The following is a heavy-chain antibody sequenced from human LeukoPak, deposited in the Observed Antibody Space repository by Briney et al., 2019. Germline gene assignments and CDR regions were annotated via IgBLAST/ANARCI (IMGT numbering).Heavy chain of an antibody. J-gene: IGHJ6*02. D-gene: IGHD3-3*01. CDR2: IKQDGSEK. CDR1: GFTFSSYW. V-gene: IGHV3-7*03. CDR3: ARGFLEWLYGMDV. Sequence: PGGSLRLSCAASGFTFSSYWMSWVRQAPGKGLEWVANIKQDGSEKYCVDSVEGRFTISRDNAKNSLYLEMNSLRAEDTVVYYCARGFLEWLYGMDVGGQGTTVTVSS.